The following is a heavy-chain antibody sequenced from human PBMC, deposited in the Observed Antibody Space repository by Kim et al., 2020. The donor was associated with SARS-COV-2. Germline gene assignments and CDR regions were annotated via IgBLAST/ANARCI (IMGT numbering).Heavy chain of an antibody. CDR3: ARADCGGDCPHYGMDV. Sequence: KFQGRVTITADESTSTAYMELSSLRSEDTAVYYCARADCGGDCPHYGMDVWGQGTTVTVSS. J-gene: IGHJ6*02. D-gene: IGHD2-21*01. V-gene: IGHV1-69*01.